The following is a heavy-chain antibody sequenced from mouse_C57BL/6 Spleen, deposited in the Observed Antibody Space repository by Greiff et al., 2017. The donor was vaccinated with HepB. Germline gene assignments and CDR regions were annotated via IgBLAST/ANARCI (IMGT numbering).Heavy chain of an antibody. D-gene: IGHD1-2*01. CDR3: ARRETTAWYFDV. Sequence: VQLQESGAELVKPGASVKLSCKASGYTFTSYWMHWVKQRPGQGLEWIGMIHPNSGSTNYNEKFKSKATLTVDKSSSTAYMQLSSLTSEDSAVYYCARRETTAWYFDVWGTGTTVTVSS. CDR2: IHPNSGST. J-gene: IGHJ1*03. V-gene: IGHV1-64*01. CDR1: GYTFTSYW.